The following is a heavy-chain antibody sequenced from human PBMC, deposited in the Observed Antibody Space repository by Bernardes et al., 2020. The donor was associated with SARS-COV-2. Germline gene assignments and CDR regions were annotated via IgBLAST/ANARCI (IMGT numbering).Heavy chain of an antibody. CDR3: ARREVIPADIKDYFDY. CDR1: GGSISRYY. Sequence: LSLTCTVSGGSISRYYWNWIRQPPGKGLEWIGYIYYTGSTHYNPSLNSRVTISLDTSKNQFSLKLSSVTAADTAMYYCARREVIPADIKDYFDYWGQGIPVTVSS. CDR2: IYYTGST. V-gene: IGHV4-59*08. D-gene: IGHD2-15*01. J-gene: IGHJ4*02.